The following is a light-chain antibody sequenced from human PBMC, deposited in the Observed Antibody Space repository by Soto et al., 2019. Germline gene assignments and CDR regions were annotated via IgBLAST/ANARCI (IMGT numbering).Light chain of an antibody. CDR2: GAS. CDR1: QSVSSN. V-gene: IGKV3-20*01. Sequence: VVLKQSPATLSVSQGERATLSCRASQSVSSNLAWYQQKPGQAPSLLIYGASSRATGIPDRFTGSGSGTDFTLTVNRLETEDFAVYYCHHYGTSRTFGQGTKVDI. J-gene: IGKJ1*01. CDR3: HHYGTSRT.